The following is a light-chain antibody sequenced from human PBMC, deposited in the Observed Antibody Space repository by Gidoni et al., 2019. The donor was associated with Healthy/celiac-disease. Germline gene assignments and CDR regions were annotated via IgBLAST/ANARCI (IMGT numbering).Light chain of an antibody. CDR1: QSLLHSNGYNY. Sequence: DIVMTQSLLSLPVTPGEPASISCRSSQSLLHSNGYNYLDWYLQKPGQSPQLLIYLGSNRASGVPDRFSGSGSGTDFTLKISRVEAEDVGVYYCMQALQTPLITFGQGTRLEIK. J-gene: IGKJ5*01. CDR3: MQALQTPLIT. CDR2: LGS. V-gene: IGKV2-28*01.